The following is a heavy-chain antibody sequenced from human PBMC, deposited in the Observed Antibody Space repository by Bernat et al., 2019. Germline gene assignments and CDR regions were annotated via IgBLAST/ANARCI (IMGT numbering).Heavy chain of an antibody. D-gene: IGHD4-17*01. V-gene: IGHV4-4*02. CDR2: IYHSGRT. CDR3: ARGKITVTTDI. Sequence: QVQLQESGPGLVRPSGTLSLTCTVSGGSISSDHWWSWVRQPPGKGLEWIGEIYHSGRTNYNPSLKSRVTLTVDKSKNQFSLNLRSVAAADTAVYYCARGKITVTTDIWGRGTMVTVSS. CDR1: GGSISSDHW. J-gene: IGHJ3*02.